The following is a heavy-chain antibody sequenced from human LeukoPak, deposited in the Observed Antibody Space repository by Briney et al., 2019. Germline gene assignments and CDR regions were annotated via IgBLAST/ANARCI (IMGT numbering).Heavy chain of an antibody. CDR2: IYYSGST. D-gene: IGHD3-10*01. CDR3: ARDVPRGTGYMDV. Sequence: SETLSLTCTVSGGSIKNYYWTWIRQPPGKGLEWIGYIYYSGSTSSNPSLKSRVTISVDTSKNQFSLRLKYVTAADTAVYYCARDVPRGTGYMDVWGKGTTVTVSS. J-gene: IGHJ6*03. CDR1: GGSIKNYY. V-gene: IGHV4-59*01.